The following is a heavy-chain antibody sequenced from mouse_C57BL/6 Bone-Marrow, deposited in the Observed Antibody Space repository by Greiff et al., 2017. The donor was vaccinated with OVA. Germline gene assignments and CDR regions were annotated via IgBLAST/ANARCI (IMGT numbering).Heavy chain of an antibody. V-gene: IGHV6-6*01. CDR3: TQLGLQDYFDY. Sequence: EVKLVESGGGLVQPGGSMKLSCAASGFTFSDAWMDWVRQSPEKGLEWVAEIRNKANNHATYYAESVKGRFTISRDDSKSSVYLQMNSLRAEDTGIYYCTQLGLQDYFDYWGQGTTLTVSS. J-gene: IGHJ2*01. CDR2: IRNKANNHAT. CDR1: GFTFSDAW. D-gene: IGHD4-1*01.